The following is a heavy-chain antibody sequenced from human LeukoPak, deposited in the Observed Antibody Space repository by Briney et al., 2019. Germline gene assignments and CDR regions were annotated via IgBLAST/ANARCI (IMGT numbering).Heavy chain of an antibody. D-gene: IGHD1-1*01. CDR2: IYPGDSDT. CDR3: ARPDIATTTRVLQL. V-gene: IGHV5-51*01. J-gene: IGHJ1*01. CDR1: GYSFTRYW. Sequence: PGESLKISCKGSGYSFTRYWIGLVRQMPGKGLEWMGIIYPGDSDTTYSPSFQGQVTISADKSISTAYLQWSSLKASDTAMYYCARPDIATTTRVLQLGGQGTLVTVSS.